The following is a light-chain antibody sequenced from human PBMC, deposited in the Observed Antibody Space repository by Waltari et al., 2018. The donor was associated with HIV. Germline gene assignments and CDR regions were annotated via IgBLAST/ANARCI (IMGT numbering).Light chain of an antibody. Sequence: DIQMTQSPATLSASVGDRVTISCRDSQNINMWFAWYQQRPGKPPKFLIYQASSLESGVPSRFRGSGSGTLFTLTINSLQPADFATYYCQQYHAYPVTFGGGTKVENK. CDR1: QNINMW. CDR2: QAS. V-gene: IGKV1-5*01. J-gene: IGKJ4*01. CDR3: QQYHAYPVT.